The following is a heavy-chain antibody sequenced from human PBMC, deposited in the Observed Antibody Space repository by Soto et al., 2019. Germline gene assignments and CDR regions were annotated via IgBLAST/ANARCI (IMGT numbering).Heavy chain of an antibody. CDR3: ARDLGYCSSTSCYFHYYYGMEV. CDR1: GYTFTSYG. J-gene: IGHJ6*02. CDR2: ISAYNGNT. D-gene: IGHD2-2*01. V-gene: IGHV1-18*01. Sequence: GASVKVSCKASGYTFTSYGISWVRQAPGQGLEWMGWISAYNGNTNYAQKLQGRVTMTTDTSTSTAYMELRSLRSDDTAVYYCARDLGYCSSTSCYFHYYYGMEVWGQGTTVTVSS.